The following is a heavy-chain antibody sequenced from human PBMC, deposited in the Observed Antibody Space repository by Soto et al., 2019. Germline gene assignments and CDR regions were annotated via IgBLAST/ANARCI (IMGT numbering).Heavy chain of an antibody. V-gene: IGHV1-58*01. D-gene: IGHD2-15*01. CDR3: AAELYSGGSCCSFDF. J-gene: IGHJ3*01. CDR2: IVVGSGNT. Sequence: QIQVVQSGPEVKQPGTSVKVSCKTSGFTFSNSAVQWVRQARGKRLEWMAWIVVGSGNTNYAQKFRERVTITRDMSTSTTHMEVSSLTSEDTAVYYCAAELYSGGSCCSFDFWGQGTIVSVSS. CDR1: GFTFSNSA.